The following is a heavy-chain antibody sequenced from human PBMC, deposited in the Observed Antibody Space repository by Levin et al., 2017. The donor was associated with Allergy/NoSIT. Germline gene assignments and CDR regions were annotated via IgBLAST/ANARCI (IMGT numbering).Heavy chain of an antibody. D-gene: IGHD3-10*01. J-gene: IGHJ3*02. CDR3: ARDNIGLPDAFDI. CDR1: GFTFDDYA. V-gene: IGHV3-9*01. CDR2: LSWNSGSI. Sequence: GGSLRLSCAASGFTFDDYAMHWVRQAPGKGLEWVSGLSWNSGSIGYADSVKGRFTISRDNAKNSLYLQMTSLRTEDTALYYCARDNIGLPDAFDIWGQGTMVIVSS.